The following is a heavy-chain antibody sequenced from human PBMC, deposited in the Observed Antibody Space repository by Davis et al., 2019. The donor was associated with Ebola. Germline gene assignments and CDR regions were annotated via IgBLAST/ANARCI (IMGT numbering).Heavy chain of an antibody. CDR2: TYYSSKWFN. J-gene: IGHJ6*02. V-gene: IGHV6-1*01. Sequence: SCAISGDSVSGGSGAWNWIRQSPSRGLEWLGRTYYSSKWFNDYAVSVNGRITINPDTSKNQFSLQLNSVTPEDTAVYYCVRGWGQHGMGVWGQGTTVTVSS. D-gene: IGHD1-26*01. CDR1: GDSVSGGSGA. CDR3: VRGWGQHGMGV.